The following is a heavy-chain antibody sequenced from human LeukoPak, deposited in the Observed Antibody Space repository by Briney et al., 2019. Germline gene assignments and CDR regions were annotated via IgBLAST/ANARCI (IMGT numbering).Heavy chain of an antibody. J-gene: IGHJ4*02. D-gene: IGHD6-19*01. CDR1: GFTFSSYA. CDR3: AKVPAGNKVEY. CDR2: ISYDGSNK. V-gene: IGHV3-30-3*01. Sequence: PGRSLRLSCAASGFTFSSYAMHWVRQAPGKGLEGVAVISYDGSNKYYADSVKGRFTISRDNLKNTLYLQMNSLRAEDTAVYYCAKVPAGNKVEYWGQGTLVAVSS.